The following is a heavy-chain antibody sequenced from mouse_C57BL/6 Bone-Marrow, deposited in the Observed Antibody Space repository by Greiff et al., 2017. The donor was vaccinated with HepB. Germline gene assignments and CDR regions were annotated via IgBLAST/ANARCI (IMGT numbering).Heavy chain of an antibody. V-gene: IGHV5-9-1*02. CDR2: LSSGGDYI. D-gene: IGHD2-3*01. Sequence: DVMLVESGEGLVKPGGSLKLSCAASGFTFSSYAMSWVRQTPEKRLEWVAYLSSGGDYIYYADTVKGRFTISRDNARNTLYLQMSSLKSEDTAMYYCTREGDGYLEDFDYWGQGTTLTVSS. CDR3: TREGDGYLEDFDY. CDR1: GFTFSSYA. J-gene: IGHJ2*01.